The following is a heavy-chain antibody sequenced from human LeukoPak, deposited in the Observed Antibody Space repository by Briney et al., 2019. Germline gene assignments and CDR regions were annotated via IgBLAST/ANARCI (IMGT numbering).Heavy chain of an antibody. D-gene: IGHD2-15*01. CDR2: IDHRAVT. Sequence: PSETLSLTCAVYGGSFSGYYWSWVRQPPGKGLEWIGEIDHRAVTKYKPSLNNRVTISADMSKNQFSLKLSSVTAADTAVYYCARETCSGGSCFQFDFWGQGTLVTVSS. CDR3: ARETCSGGSCFQFDF. V-gene: IGHV4-34*01. CDR1: GGSFSGYY. J-gene: IGHJ4*02.